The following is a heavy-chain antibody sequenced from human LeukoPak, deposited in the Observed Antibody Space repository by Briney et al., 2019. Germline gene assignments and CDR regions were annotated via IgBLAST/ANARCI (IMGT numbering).Heavy chain of an antibody. D-gene: IGHD2-21*02. CDR1: GFTFGVYA. CDR3: ARGNSGAYCGGDCYSSSWFDP. CDR2: IVGSGDST. V-gene: IGHV3-23*01. Sequence: GSLRLSCAASGFTFGVYAMSWVRQAPGKGLERISTIVGSGDSTWYADSVKGRFTISRDNSKNTLYLQMNSLRAEDTAVYYCARGNSGAYCGGDCYSSSWFDPWGQGTLVTVSS. J-gene: IGHJ5*02.